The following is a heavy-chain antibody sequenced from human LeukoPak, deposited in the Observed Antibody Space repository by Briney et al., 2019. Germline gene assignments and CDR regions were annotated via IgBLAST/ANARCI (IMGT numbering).Heavy chain of an antibody. CDR2: IYPGDSDT. D-gene: IGHD1-26*01. Sequence: GESLKISCKGSGYSFTSYWIGWVRQMPGKGLVWMGIIYPGDSDTRYSPSFQGQVTISADKSISTAYLQWSSLKASDTAMYYCARPSVVGATPLDAFDIWGQGTMVTVSS. CDR1: GYSFTSYW. V-gene: IGHV5-51*01. J-gene: IGHJ3*02. CDR3: ARPSVVGATPLDAFDI.